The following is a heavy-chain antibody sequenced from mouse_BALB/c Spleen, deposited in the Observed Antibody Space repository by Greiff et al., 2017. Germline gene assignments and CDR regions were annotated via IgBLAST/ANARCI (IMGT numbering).Heavy chain of an antibody. Sequence: QVQLQQPGAELVKPGASVKLSCKASGYTFTSYWMHWVKQRPGQGLEWIGEIDPSDSYTNYNQKFKGKATLTVDKSSSTAYMHLSSLTSEDSAVYYCARRGIHYYDRFAYWGQGTLVTVSA. CDR1: GYTFTSYW. CDR2: IDPSDSYT. V-gene: IGHV1-69*02. D-gene: IGHD1-2*01. J-gene: IGHJ3*01. CDR3: ARRGIHYYDRFAY.